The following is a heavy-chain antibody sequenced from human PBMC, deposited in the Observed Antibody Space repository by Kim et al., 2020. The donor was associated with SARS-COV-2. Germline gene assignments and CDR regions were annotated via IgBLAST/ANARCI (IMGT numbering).Heavy chain of an antibody. CDR2: IGNSGENT. CDR3: VRDLTYNSAY. Sequence: GGSLRLSCAASGFTFSIYAMSWVRQAPGKGLEWVSTIGNSGENTHYANSVEGRFTISRDNSKHMLYLQMNSLRAEDTAVYYCVRDLTYNSAYWGQGTLVT. D-gene: IGHD1-1*01. V-gene: IGHV3-23*01. CDR1: GFTFSIYA. J-gene: IGHJ4*02.